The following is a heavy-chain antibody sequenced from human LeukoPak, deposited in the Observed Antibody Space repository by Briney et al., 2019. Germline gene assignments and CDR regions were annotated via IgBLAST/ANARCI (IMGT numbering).Heavy chain of an antibody. CDR2: ISHDSGVI. D-gene: IGHD2-15*01. J-gene: IGHJ4*02. CDR3: VRDNPRCCGVVPANIDDY. Sequence: PGGSLRLSCAASGFIIGRDSMNWVRQAPGEGLEWISYISHDSGVIYYADSVRGRFTISRDNAKNSLYLQMHSLRAEDTAVYYCVRDNPRCCGVVPANIDDYWGQGTLVTVSS. V-gene: IGHV3-48*01. CDR1: GFIIGRDS.